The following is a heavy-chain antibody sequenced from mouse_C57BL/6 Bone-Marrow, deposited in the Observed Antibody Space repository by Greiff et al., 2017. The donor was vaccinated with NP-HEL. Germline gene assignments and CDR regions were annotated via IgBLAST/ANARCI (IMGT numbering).Heavy chain of an antibody. Sequence: EVKLMESGGGLVKPGGSLKLSCAASGFTFSSYAMSWVRQTPEKRLEWVATISDGGSYTYYPDNVKGRFTISRDNAKNNLYLQMSHLKSEDTAMYYCARAITTVVAWYFDVWGTGTTVTVSS. CDR2: ISDGGSYT. CDR3: ARAITTVVAWYFDV. V-gene: IGHV5-4*03. D-gene: IGHD1-1*01. J-gene: IGHJ1*03. CDR1: GFTFSSYA.